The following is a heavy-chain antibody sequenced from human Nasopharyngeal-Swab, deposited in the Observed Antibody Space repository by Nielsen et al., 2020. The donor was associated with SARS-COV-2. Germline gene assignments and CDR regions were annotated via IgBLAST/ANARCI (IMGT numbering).Heavy chain of an antibody. D-gene: IGHD2-8*01. CDR2: IKSRADGETT. CDR3: TPDLRYCTNGVCYVRNMDV. CDR1: GFVFTAAS. V-gene: IGHV3-15*01. Sequence: GESLKISCAASGFVFTAASMNWARQAPGKGLEWVGRIKSRADGETTEYAAPVKGRFTISRDDSKNMLYLEMNSLKTEDAAVYYCTPDLRYCTNGVCYVRNMDVWAKGPRSPSP. J-gene: IGHJ6*02.